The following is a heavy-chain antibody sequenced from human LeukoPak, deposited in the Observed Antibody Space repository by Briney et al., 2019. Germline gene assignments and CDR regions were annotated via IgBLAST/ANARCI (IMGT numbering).Heavy chain of an antibody. Sequence: GESLKISCKGSGYSFTSNWIGWVRQMPGKGLEWMGIINPGDSDTRYSPSFQGQVTISADKSISTAYLQWSSLKASDTAIYYCARRDRNNGDYKGIIDYWGQGTLVTVSS. J-gene: IGHJ4*02. D-gene: IGHD4-17*01. V-gene: IGHV5-51*01. CDR2: INPGDSDT. CDR1: GYSFTSNW. CDR3: ARRDRNNGDYKGIIDY.